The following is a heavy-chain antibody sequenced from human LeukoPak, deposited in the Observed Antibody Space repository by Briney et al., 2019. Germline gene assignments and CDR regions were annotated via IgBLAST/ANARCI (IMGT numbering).Heavy chain of an antibody. CDR2: IYYSGST. V-gene: IGHV4-59*01. D-gene: IGHD3-16*01. CDR3: ARGGNYNFDY. Sequence: SETLSLTCTVSGASISSYYWGWIRQPPGKGLEWIGYIYYSGSTNYNPSLKSRVTISVDTPKNQFSLNLRSVTAADTAVYYCARGGNYNFDYWGQGTLVTVSS. CDR1: GASISSYY. J-gene: IGHJ4*02.